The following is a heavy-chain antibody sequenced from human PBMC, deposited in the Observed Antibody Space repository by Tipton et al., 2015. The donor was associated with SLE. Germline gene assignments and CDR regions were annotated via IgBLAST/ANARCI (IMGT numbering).Heavy chain of an antibody. CDR2: ISPNDGST. CDR1: GFIFSNYG. D-gene: IGHD6-19*01. Sequence: GSLRLSCAASGFIFSNYGMTWVRQAPGRGLEWVSGISPNDGSTYYADSVKGRFTISRDNSKNTLYLQMNSLTAEDTALYFCVKDSGSGWNYQYWGQGTRVTVSS. V-gene: IGHV3-23*01. CDR3: VKDSGSGWNYQY. J-gene: IGHJ4*02.